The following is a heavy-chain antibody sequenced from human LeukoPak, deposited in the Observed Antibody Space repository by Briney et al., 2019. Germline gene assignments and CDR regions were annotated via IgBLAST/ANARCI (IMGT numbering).Heavy chain of an antibody. CDR3: AREGSHYDYVWGSYRYSLYFDY. J-gene: IGHJ4*02. Sequence: GGSLRLSCAASGFTFSSYGMHWVRQAPGKGLEWVAVISYDGSNKYYADSVKGRFTISRDNSKNTLYLQMNSLRAEDTAVYYCAREGSHYDYVWGSYRYSLYFDYWGQGTLVTVSS. CDR2: ISYDGSNK. D-gene: IGHD3-16*02. V-gene: IGHV3-30*19. CDR1: GFTFSSYG.